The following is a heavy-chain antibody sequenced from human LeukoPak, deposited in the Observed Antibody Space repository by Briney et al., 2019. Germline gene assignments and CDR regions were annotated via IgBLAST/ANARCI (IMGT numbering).Heavy chain of an antibody. CDR3: AKEPTHSRVWDYYETIGLSY. D-gene: IGHD3-22*01. CDR1: GFTFSSYG. CDR2: IRYDGSNK. Sequence: GGSLRLSCGASGFTFSSYGMHWVRQAPGKGLEWVAFIRYDGSNKYYADSVKGRFTISRDNSKNTLNLQMNSLRAEDTAVYYCAKEPTHSRVWDYYETIGLSYWGQGTLVTVSS. J-gene: IGHJ4*02. V-gene: IGHV3-30*02.